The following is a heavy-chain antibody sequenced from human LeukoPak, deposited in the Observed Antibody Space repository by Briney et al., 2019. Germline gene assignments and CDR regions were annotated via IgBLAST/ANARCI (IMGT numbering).Heavy chain of an antibody. V-gene: IGHV3-23*01. Sequence: GGSLRLSCAASDFTFRTYAMTWVRQAPGKGLEWISAISDSGSNTFYADSVKGRFTISRDNAQNSLYLQMNSLRDEDTAVYYCATSGSYRFDYWGQGTLVTVSS. D-gene: IGHD1-26*01. CDR3: ATSGSYRFDY. CDR1: DFTFRTYA. CDR2: ISDSGSNT. J-gene: IGHJ4*02.